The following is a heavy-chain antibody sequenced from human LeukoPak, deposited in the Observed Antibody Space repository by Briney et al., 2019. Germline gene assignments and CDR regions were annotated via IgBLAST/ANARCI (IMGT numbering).Heavy chain of an antibody. D-gene: IGHD3-22*01. CDR2: IIPIFGTA. V-gene: IGHV1-69*13. CDR1: GGTFSSYA. CDR3: ARGTYYDSSGYSGVRLFDY. Sequence: ASVKVSCKASGGTFSSYAISWVRQAPGQGLEWMGGIIPIFGTANYAQKFQGRVTITADESTSTAYMELSSPRSEDTAVYYCARGTYYDSSGYSGVRLFDYWGQGTLLTVSS. J-gene: IGHJ4*02.